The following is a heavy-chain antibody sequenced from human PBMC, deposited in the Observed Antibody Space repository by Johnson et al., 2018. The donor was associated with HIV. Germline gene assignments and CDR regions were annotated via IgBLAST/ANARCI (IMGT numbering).Heavy chain of an antibody. V-gene: IGHV3-30*18. CDR3: AKDLFTEREDDVFDV. CDR1: GLTFSSYG. D-gene: IGHD1-26*01. CDR2: ISYDGSNK. J-gene: IGHJ3*01. Sequence: QVQLVESGGGVVQPGQSLRLSCAASGLTFSSYGMHWVRQAPGKGLEWVALISYDGSNKYYADSVKGRFTISRDNSKNTLYLQMNSLRAEDTAVYYCAKDLFTEREDDVFDVWGQGTMVTVSS.